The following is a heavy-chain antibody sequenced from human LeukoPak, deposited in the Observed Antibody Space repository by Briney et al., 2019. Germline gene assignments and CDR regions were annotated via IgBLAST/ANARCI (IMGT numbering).Heavy chain of an antibody. J-gene: IGHJ6*04. D-gene: IGHD3-9*01. V-gene: IGHV3-48*03. CDR3: ARDSYDILTGYYNYYYGVDV. CDR2: ISSSGSTT. Sequence: QSGGSLRLSCAASGFTFSSYEMNWVRQAPGKGLEWVSYISSSGSTTYYADSVKGRFTISRDNAKNSLYLQMNSLRAEDTAVYYCARDSYDILTGYYNYYYGVDVWGEGTTVTVSS. CDR1: GFTFSSYE.